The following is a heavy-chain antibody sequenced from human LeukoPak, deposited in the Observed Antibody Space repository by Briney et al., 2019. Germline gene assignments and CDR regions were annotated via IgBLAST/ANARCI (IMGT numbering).Heavy chain of an antibody. J-gene: IGHJ4*02. D-gene: IGHD4-11*01. CDR2: IIPILGIA. V-gene: IGHV1-69*04. CDR1: GGTFSRYT. CDR3: ARDNGYMTTAYRFDY. Sequence: SVKVSCKASGGTFSRYTISWVRQAPGQGLEWMGRIIPILGIANYAQKFQGRVTITADKSTSTAYMELSSLRSEDTAVYYCARDNGYMTTAYRFDYWGQGTLVTVSS.